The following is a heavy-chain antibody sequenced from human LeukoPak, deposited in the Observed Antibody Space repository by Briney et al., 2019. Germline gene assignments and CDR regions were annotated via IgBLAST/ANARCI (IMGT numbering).Heavy chain of an antibody. J-gene: IGHJ6*02. CDR2: IYYSGST. D-gene: IGHD6-19*01. Sequence: SETLSLTCAVYGGSFSGYYWSWIRQPPGKGLEWIGYIYYSGSTNYNPSLKSRVTISVDTSKNQFSLKLSSVTAADTAVYYCARHMERIAVAGTYFYYYGMDVWGQGTTVTVSS. V-gene: IGHV4-59*08. CDR3: ARHMERIAVAGTYFYYYGMDV. CDR1: GGSFSGYY.